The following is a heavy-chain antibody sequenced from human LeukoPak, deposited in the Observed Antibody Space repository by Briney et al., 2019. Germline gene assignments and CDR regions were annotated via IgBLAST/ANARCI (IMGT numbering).Heavy chain of an antibody. V-gene: IGHV3-74*01. CDR3: ASARVATEL. CDR2: INSDGTTT. D-gene: IGHD5-12*01. CDR1: GFTFSTYW. Sequence: GGSLRLSCAASGFTFSTYWMHWVRQGPGKGLVWVSRINSDGTTTNYADSVKGRFTISRDNAKNTLYLQMNSLRAEDTAVYYCASARVATELWGQGTLVTVSS. J-gene: IGHJ4*02.